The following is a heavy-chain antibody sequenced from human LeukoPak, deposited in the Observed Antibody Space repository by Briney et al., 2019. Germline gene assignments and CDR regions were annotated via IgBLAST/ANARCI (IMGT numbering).Heavy chain of an antibody. CDR2: IYYSGRT. J-gene: IGHJ4*02. V-gene: IGHV4-39*07. CDR3: AREMATPYFDY. D-gene: IGHD5-24*01. Sequence: PSQTLSLTCTVSGGSISSGDYYWSWIRQPPGKGLEWIGSIYYSGRTYYNPSLKSRVTISVDTSKNQFSLKLSSVTAADTAVYYCAREMATPYFDYWGQGTLVTVSS. CDR1: GGSISSGDYY.